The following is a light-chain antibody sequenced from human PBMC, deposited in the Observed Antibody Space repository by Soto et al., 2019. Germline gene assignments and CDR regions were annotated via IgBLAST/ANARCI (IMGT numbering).Light chain of an antibody. Sequence: EIVLTQSPGTLSVSPGERATLSCRASHSVDPIYLAWYQKKPGRAPKLLIYGASSRAAGIPDRFSGSGSDRDFTLTITRLEPDDFAVYYCHQYSASPPWTFGQGTTVEFK. V-gene: IGKV3-20*01. CDR3: HQYSASPPWT. CDR2: GAS. J-gene: IGKJ1*01. CDR1: HSVDPIY.